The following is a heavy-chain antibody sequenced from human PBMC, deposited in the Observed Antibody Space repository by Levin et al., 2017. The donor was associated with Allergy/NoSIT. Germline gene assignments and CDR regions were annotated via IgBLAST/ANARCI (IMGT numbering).Heavy chain of an antibody. CDR2: MYYTGTT. CDR3: ARRGYYYDSTFDY. V-gene: IGHV4-39*01. D-gene: IGHD3-22*01. CDR1: GGSISSSDYY. Sequence: SQTLSLTCTVSGGSISSSDYYWGWIRQPPGKGLEWIGSMYYTGTTNYNPSLKSRVSISVNTSKNQFSLKLSSVTAADTAVYYCARRGYYYDSTFDYWGQGTLVTVSS. J-gene: IGHJ4*02.